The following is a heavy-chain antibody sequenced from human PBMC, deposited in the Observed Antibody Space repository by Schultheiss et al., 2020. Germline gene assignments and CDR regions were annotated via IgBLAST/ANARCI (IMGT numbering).Heavy chain of an antibody. CDR3: ARGYGGNSQATYFDY. J-gene: IGHJ4*02. CDR2: INGDGSST. V-gene: IGHV3-74*01. D-gene: IGHD4-23*01. Sequence: CGSLRLSCAASGFTFSSYSMNWVRQAPGKGLVWVSRINGDGSSTDYADSVKGRFTITRDNAQNSLYLQMNSLRAEDTAVYYCARGYGGNSQATYFDYWGQGTLVTVSS. CDR1: GFTFSSYS.